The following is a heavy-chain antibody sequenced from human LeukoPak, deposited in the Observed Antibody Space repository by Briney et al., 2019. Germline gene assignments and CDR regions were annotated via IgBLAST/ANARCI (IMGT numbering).Heavy chain of an antibody. CDR3: ARAGGYSGYQEAFDI. V-gene: IGHV4-34*01. J-gene: IGHJ3*02. CDR1: GGSFSGYY. Sequence: KPSETLSLTCAVYGGSFSGYYWSWIRQPPGKGLEWIGEINHSGSTNYNPSLKSRVTISVDTSKNQFSLKLSSVTAADTAVYYCARAGGYSGYQEAFDIWGQGTMVTVSS. D-gene: IGHD5-12*01. CDR2: INHSGST.